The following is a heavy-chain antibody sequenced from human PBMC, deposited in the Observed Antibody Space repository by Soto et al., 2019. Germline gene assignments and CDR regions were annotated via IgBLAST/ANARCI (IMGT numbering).Heavy chain of an antibody. CDR3: ARARTRHYSSSWYGSGYYGMDV. J-gene: IGHJ6*02. D-gene: IGHD6-13*01. CDR2: IYNSGST. V-gene: IGHV4-30-4*01. CDR1: GGSISSGDYY. Sequence: SETLSLTCTVSGGSISSGDYYWSWIRQPPGKGLEWIGYIYNSGSTYYNPSLKSRVTISVDTSENQFSLKLSSVTAADTAVYYCARARTRHYSSSWYGSGYYGMDVWGQGTTVTVSS.